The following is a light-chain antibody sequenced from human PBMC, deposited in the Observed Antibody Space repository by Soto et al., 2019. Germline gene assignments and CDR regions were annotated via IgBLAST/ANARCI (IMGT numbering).Light chain of an antibody. CDR3: XXXKXFPRT. V-gene: IGKV1-12*01. Sequence: DIQMTQAPSSVSASVGDRVTITCRASQXXXXXVAWFQQRPGRAPKYLIQAASILQSGFPSRFSATGSGTDFTLTIDSLQPXXXXXXXXXXXKXFPRTFGQGTKLEIK. J-gene: IGKJ1*01. CDR1: QXXXXX. CDR2: AAS.